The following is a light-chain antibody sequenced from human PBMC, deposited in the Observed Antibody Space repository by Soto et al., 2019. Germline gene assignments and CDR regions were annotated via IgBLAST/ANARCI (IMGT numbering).Light chain of an antibody. CDR1: QSVSSY. CDR2: DAS. Sequence: EIVLTQSPATLSLSPGERATLSCRASQSVSSYLAWYQQKPGQAPRLLIYDASNRATGIPARFSGSGSGTGFTLTISSLEPEDFAVYHCQQRSNWPLTFGGGTKVAMK. J-gene: IGKJ4*01. V-gene: IGKV3-11*01. CDR3: QQRSNWPLT.